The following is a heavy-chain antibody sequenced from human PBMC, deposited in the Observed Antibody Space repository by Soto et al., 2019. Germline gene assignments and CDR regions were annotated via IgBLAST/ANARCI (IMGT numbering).Heavy chain of an antibody. D-gene: IGHD1-1*01. CDR1: GFRFSDYP. Sequence: GGSLRLSCVVSGFRFSDYPLNWVRQAPGQGLEWVDNINRHGTSTNYVHSVRGRFSTSRDSTRNSLYLNMDSLRVEDTATYYCVRGTPTPGLDIWGRGTTVTVSS. CDR3: VRGTPTPGLDI. J-gene: IGHJ6*02. V-gene: IGHV3-7*03. CDR2: INRHGTST.